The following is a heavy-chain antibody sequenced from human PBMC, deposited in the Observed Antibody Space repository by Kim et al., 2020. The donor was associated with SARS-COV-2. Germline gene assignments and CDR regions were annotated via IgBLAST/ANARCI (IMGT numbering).Heavy chain of an antibody. CDR3: AHIRIAAAIYFDY. Sequence: YSPALQSRLTLTKDTSKNQVVLTMTNMDPVDTATYYCAHIRIAAAIYFDYWGQGTLVTVSS. V-gene: IGHV2-5*01. J-gene: IGHJ4*02. D-gene: IGHD6-13*01.